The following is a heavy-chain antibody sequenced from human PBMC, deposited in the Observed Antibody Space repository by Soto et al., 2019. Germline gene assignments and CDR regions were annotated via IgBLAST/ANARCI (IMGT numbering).Heavy chain of an antibody. CDR2: FSGGGGGT. J-gene: IGHJ5*02. Sequence: EVQLLESGGGLVQPGGSLRLSCAVSGFIISDYGVTWVRQAPGKGLEWVSGFSGGGGGTFYADSVKGRFTISRDDPKNTAYLQMNGLGAEDTAVYYCVRWNGFGDRWGQGTLVTVSS. CDR1: GFIISDYG. CDR3: VRWNGFGDR. V-gene: IGHV3-23*01. D-gene: IGHD1-1*01.